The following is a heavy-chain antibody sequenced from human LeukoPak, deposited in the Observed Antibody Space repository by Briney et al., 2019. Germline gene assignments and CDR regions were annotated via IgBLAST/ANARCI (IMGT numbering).Heavy chain of an antibody. Sequence: RPGRSLRLSCAASGFTFSSYGMHWVRQAPGKGLGWVAVIWYDGSNKYYADSVKGRFTISRDNSKNTLYLQMNSLRAEDTAVYYCARDNVVVVAATVDAFDIWGQGTMVTVSS. CDR3: ARDNVVVVAATVDAFDI. J-gene: IGHJ3*02. CDR2: IWYDGSNK. D-gene: IGHD2-15*01. V-gene: IGHV3-33*01. CDR1: GFTFSSYG.